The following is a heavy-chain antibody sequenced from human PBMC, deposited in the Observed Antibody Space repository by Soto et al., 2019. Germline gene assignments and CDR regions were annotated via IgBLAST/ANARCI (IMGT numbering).Heavy chain of an antibody. D-gene: IGHD5-12*01. Sequence: SETLSLTCTVSGGPISSSNYYWGWIRQPPGKGLEWIGSIFYSGSTNYNPSLKSRVAISVDTSKNQFSLRLSSVTAADTAVYYCARHSGYADYYMDVWGKGTTVTVSS. J-gene: IGHJ6*03. CDR2: IFYSGST. CDR3: ARHSGYADYYMDV. V-gene: IGHV4-39*01. CDR1: GGPISSSNYY.